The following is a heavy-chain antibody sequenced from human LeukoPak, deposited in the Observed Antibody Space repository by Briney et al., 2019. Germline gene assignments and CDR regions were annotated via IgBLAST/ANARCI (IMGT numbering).Heavy chain of an antibody. D-gene: IGHD5-18*01. V-gene: IGHV1-2*02. CDR2: INPNSGGT. CDR1: GYTFTGYY. CDR3: ARDGPYVDTAMVE. J-gene: IGHJ4*02. Sequence: ASVKVSCKASGYTFTGYYMHWVRQAPGQGLEWMGWINPNSGGTNYAQKFQGRVTMTRDTSISTAYMKLSRLRSDDTAVYYCARDGPYVDTAMVEWGQGTLVTVSS.